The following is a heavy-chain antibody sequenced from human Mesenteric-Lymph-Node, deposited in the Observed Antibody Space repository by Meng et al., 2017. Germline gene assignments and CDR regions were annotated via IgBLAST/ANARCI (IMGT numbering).Heavy chain of an antibody. CDR1: GGSISSYY. J-gene: IGHJ4*02. Sequence: GSLRLSCTVSGGSISSYYWSWIRQPAGNGLEWIGRIYTSGSTNYNPSLKSRVTMSVDTSKNQFSLKLSSVTAADTAVYYCARVPMAGYCSGGSCPIYYDYWGQGTLVTVSS. CDR2: IYTSGST. D-gene: IGHD2-15*01. V-gene: IGHV4-4*07. CDR3: ARVPMAGYCSGGSCPIYYDY.